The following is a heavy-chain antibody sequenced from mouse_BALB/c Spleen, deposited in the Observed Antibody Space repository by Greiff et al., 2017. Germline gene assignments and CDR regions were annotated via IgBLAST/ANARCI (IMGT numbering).Heavy chain of an antibody. V-gene: IGHV5-6-3*01. CDR3: ARTRGDYDGDWYFDV. CDR1: GFTFSSYG. CDR2: INSNGGST. D-gene: IGHD2-4*01. Sequence: EVQGVESGGGLVQPGGSLKLSCAASGFTFSSYGMSWVRQTPDKRLELVATINSNGGSTYYPDSVKGRFTISRDNAKNTLYLQMSSLKSEDTAMYYCARTRGDYDGDWYFDVWGAGTTVTVSS. J-gene: IGHJ1*01.